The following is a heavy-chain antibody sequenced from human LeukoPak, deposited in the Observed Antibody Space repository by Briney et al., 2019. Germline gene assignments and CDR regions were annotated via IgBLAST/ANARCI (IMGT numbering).Heavy chain of an antibody. CDR3: ARLTPFRYCSSTSCYGVESD. D-gene: IGHD2-2*01. J-gene: IGHJ4*02. Sequence: PSETLSLTCAVSGGSISSSNWWSWVRQPPGKGLEWIGEIYHSGSTNYNPSLKSRVTISVDKSKNQFPLKLSSVTAADTAVYYCARLTPFRYCSSTSCYGVESDWGQGTLVTVSS. CDR1: GGSISSSNW. V-gene: IGHV4-4*02. CDR2: IYHSGST.